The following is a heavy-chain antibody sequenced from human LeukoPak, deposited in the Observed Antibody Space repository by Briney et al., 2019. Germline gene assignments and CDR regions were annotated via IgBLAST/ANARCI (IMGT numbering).Heavy chain of an antibody. Sequence: KAGGSLSLSCAASGFTFSSYSMNRVRQAPGKGLEWVSSISSSSSYIYYADSVKGRFTISRDNAKNSLYLQMNSLRAEDTAVYYCARDSRWGAFDIWGQGTMVTVSS. J-gene: IGHJ3*02. D-gene: IGHD2-2*01. CDR3: ARDSRWGAFDI. CDR1: GFTFSSYS. CDR2: ISSSSSYI. V-gene: IGHV3-21*01.